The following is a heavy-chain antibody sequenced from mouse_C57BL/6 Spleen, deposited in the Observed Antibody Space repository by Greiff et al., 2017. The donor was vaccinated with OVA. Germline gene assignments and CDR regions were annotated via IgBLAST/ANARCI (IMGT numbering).Heavy chain of an antibody. Sequence: VQLQQSGPGLVAPSQSLSITCTVSGFSLTSYGVSWVRQPPGQGLEWLGVIWGDGSTNYHSALISSLSISKDNSKSQAFFHLNSMQTVDTATYYCAELGLRRDDYAMDYWGQGTSVTVSS. CDR3: AELGLRRDDYAMDY. D-gene: IGHD4-1*01. CDR2: IWGDGST. V-gene: IGHV2-3*01. J-gene: IGHJ4*01. CDR1: GFSLTSYG.